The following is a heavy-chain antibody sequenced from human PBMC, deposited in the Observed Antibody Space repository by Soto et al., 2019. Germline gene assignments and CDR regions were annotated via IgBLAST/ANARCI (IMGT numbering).Heavy chain of an antibody. CDR3: ARGNVVAIDY. CDR1: GGSISSYY. D-gene: IGHD2-21*01. V-gene: IGHV4-59*12. CDR2: IYYSGST. J-gene: IGHJ4*02. Sequence: SETLSLTCTVSGGSISSYYWSWIRQPPGKGLEWIGYIYYSGSTNYNPSLKSRVTISVDRSKNQFSLKLSSVTAADTAVYYCARGNVVAIDYWGQGTLVTVSS.